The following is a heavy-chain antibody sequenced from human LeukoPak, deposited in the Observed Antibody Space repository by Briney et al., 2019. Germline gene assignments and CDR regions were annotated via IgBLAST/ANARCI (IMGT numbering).Heavy chain of an antibody. CDR3: ARDRRESYYYGSGTGGP. D-gene: IGHD3-10*01. CDR2: IYYSGST. Sequence: SETLSLTCTVSGGPISSSNYYWGWIRQPPGKGLEWIGSIYYSGSTYYNPSLKSRVTISVDTSKNQFSLKLSSVTAADTAVYYCARDRRESYYYGSGTGGPWGQGTLVTVSS. V-gene: IGHV4-39*07. CDR1: GGPISSSNYY. J-gene: IGHJ5*02.